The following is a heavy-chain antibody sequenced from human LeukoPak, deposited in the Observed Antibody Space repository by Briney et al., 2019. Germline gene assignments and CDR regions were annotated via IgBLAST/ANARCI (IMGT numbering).Heavy chain of an antibody. J-gene: IGHJ4*02. CDR2: TNWNGVSK. V-gene: IGHV3-20*04. Sequence: GGSLRLSCEGSGFTFEDFGMSWVRQAPGKGLEWVSGTNWNGVSKGYADSVKGRFTISRDNAKNSLYLQMDSLRAEDTAVYYCAKDSHWILFDDWGQGTLVTVSS. D-gene: IGHD2-2*03. CDR3: AKDSHWILFDD. CDR1: GFTFEDFG.